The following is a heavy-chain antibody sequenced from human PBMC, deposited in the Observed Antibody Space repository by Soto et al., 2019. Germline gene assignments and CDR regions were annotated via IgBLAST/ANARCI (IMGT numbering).Heavy chain of an antibody. CDR3: ARDGRYKTPYDGFDT. CDR1: GINFSDNF. CDR2: ISGSGTTI. V-gene: IGHV3-11*01. D-gene: IGHD1-26*01. Sequence: QAQVVESGGGLVKPGWSLRLSCSTSGINFSDNFMAWIRLSPGKGLEWIAYISGSGTTIYYADSVRGRFTISRDNANDSLYLQMHSLRAEDTAVYYCARDGRYKTPYDGFDTWGQGTMVTVSS. J-gene: IGHJ3*02.